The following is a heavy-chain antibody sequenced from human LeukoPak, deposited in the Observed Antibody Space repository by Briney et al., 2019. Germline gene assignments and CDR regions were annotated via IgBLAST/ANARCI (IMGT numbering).Heavy chain of an antibody. D-gene: IGHD1-26*01. CDR2: INPNSGGT. Sequence: GASVKVSCKASGYTFTGYYMHWVRQAPGQGLEWMGWINPNSGGTNYAQKFQGGVTMTRDTSISTAYMELSRLRSDDTAVYYCARVLVGRGAFDIWGQGTMVTVSS. CDR3: ARVLVGRGAFDI. V-gene: IGHV1-2*02. CDR1: GYTFTGYY. J-gene: IGHJ3*02.